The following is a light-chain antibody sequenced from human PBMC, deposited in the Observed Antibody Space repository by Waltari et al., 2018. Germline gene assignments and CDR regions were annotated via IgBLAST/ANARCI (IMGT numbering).Light chain of an antibody. V-gene: IGKV1-5*03. CDR3: LQYNSYSWT. Sequence: DIQMTQSPSTLSASVGDRVTITCRASQTISNWLAWCHQKPGKAPKLLIYKASGLESGVPSRFSGSGSGTDFTLTISSLQPEDVGTYYCLQYNSYSWTFGHGTKVEI. CDR1: QTISNW. CDR2: KAS. J-gene: IGKJ1*01.